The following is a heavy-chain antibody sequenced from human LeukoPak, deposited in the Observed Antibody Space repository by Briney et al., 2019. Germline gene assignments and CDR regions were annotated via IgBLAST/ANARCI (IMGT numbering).Heavy chain of an antibody. D-gene: IGHD6-13*01. V-gene: IGHV4-39*01. CDR2: IYYSGST. Sequence: KTSETLSLTCTVSGGSISSSSYYWGWIRQPPGKGLEWIGSIYYSGSTYYNPSLKSRVTISVDTSKNQFSLKLSSVTAADTAVYYCARRVQQLVLGGDYYYYGMDVWGQGTTVTVSS. CDR1: GGSISSSSYY. CDR3: ARRVQQLVLGGDYYYYGMDV. J-gene: IGHJ6*02.